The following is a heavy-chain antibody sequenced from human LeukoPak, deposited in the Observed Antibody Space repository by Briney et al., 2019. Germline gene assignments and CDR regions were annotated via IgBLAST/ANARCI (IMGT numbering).Heavy chain of an antibody. Sequence: GGSLRLSCAASGFTFSSYSMNWVRQAPGKGLEWVSSISSSSSYIYYADSVKGRFTLSRDNAKNSLYLQMNSLRAEDTAVYYCASTATIAAASFDPWGQGTPVTVSS. CDR1: GFTFSSYS. J-gene: IGHJ5*02. CDR3: ASTATIAAASFDP. V-gene: IGHV3-21*01. D-gene: IGHD6-13*01. CDR2: ISSSSSYI.